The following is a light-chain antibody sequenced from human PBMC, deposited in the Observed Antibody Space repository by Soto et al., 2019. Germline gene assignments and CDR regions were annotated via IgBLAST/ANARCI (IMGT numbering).Light chain of an antibody. V-gene: IGKV1-39*01. CDR1: QSISSY. J-gene: IGKJ5*01. CDR3: QQGYSTIT. CDR2: AAS. Sequence: IEMTQSRSSLSASVGDRVTITCRASQSISSYLNWYQQKPGKAPKLLIYAASSLQDGIPSRFSGSGSGTDFTLTIRGLQPEDFASYYCQQGYSTITFGQATRLEIK.